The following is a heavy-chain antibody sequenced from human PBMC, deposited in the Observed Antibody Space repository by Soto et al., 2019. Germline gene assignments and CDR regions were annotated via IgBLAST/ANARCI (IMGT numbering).Heavy chain of an antibody. Sequence: SETLSLTCAVYGVSFSGYYWIWIRQPPGKGLEWIGEINHSGSTNYNPSLKSRVTISVDTSKNQFSLKLSSVTAADTAVYYCARGIAVAGTPGYYYMDVWGKGTTVTVSS. CDR2: INHSGST. CDR1: GVSFSGYY. J-gene: IGHJ6*03. V-gene: IGHV4-34*01. D-gene: IGHD6-19*01. CDR3: ARGIAVAGTPGYYYMDV.